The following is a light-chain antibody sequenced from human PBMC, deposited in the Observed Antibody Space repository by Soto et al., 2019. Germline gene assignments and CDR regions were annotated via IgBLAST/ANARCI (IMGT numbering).Light chain of an antibody. J-gene: IGKJ1*01. CDR1: QSVSSSY. CDR2: GAS. V-gene: IGKV3-20*01. Sequence: EIVLTQSPGTLSLSPGERATLSCRASQSVSSSYLAWYQQKPGQAPRLLIYGASSRATGIPDRFSGSGSGTDFTLTISRLEPEDFAVYYCQHYGSSPRWWTFGQGTKVEIK. CDR3: QHYGSSPRWWT.